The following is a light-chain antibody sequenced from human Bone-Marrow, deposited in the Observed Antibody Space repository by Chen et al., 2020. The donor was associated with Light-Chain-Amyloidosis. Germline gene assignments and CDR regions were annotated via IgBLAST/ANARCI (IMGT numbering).Light chain of an antibody. V-gene: IGKV3-15*01. CDR1: QSVSSN. CDR2: GAS. CDR3: QQYKNWPPWT. J-gene: IGKJ1*01. Sequence: EILITQSPATLSVFPGERATLSCRASQSVSSNLAWYQQKPGQATRLLTYGASTRATGIPARFSGSGSGTEFTLTISSLQSEDFAVYYCQQYKNWPPWTFGQGTKVEIK.